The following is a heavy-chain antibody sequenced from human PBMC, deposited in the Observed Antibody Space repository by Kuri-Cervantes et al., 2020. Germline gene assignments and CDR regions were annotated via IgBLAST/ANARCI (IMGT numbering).Heavy chain of an antibody. Sequence: GGSLRLSCAASGFTFSSYSMNWVRQAPGKGLEWVSSISSSSSIIYYADSVKGRITISRDNAKNSLYLEMNSLRADDTAVYYCARDRERWLVRWYFDLWGRGTPVTVSS. CDR3: ARDRERWLVRWYFDL. V-gene: IGHV3-21*04. CDR2: ISSSSSII. D-gene: IGHD6-19*01. CDR1: GFTFSSYS. J-gene: IGHJ2*01.